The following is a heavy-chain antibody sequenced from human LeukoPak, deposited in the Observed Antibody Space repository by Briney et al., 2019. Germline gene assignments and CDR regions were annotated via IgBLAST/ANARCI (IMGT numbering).Heavy chain of an antibody. D-gene: IGHD1-26*01. CDR2: IYYSGST. CDR1: GGSISSSSYY. CDR3: ARVWIDSGIYYDDRGAFDY. V-gene: IGHV4-39*07. Sequence: SETLSLTCTVSGGSISSSSYYWGWIRQPPGKGLEWIGSIYYSGSTYYNPSLKSRVTISVDTSKNQFSPKLNSVTAADTAVYYCARVWIDSGIYYDDRGAFDYWGQGTLVTVSS. J-gene: IGHJ4*02.